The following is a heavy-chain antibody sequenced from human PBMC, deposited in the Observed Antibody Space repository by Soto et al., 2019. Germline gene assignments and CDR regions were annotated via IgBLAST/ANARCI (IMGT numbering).Heavy chain of an antibody. J-gene: IGHJ6*02. CDR2: IIPIFGTA. V-gene: IGHV1-69*13. CDR1: GGTFSIYA. Sequence: SVKVSCKASGGTFSIYAISCGLRARLRWLEWMGGIIPIFGTANYAQKFQGRVTITADESTSTAYMELSSLRSEDTAVYYCAREGVPRYDYYYYYGMDVWGQGTTVTVS. CDR3: AREGVPRYDYYYYYGMDV. D-gene: IGHD1-1*01.